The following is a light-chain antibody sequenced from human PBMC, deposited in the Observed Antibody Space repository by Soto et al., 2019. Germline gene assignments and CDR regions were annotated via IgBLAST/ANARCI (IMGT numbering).Light chain of an antibody. CDR3: SSYTTSSTLV. CDR1: RSDVGGYGL. Sequence: QSALTQPASVSGSPGQSITISCTGTRSDVGGYGLVSWYQQYPGKGPKLIIYEVSNRPSGVSARFSGSKSGDTASLTISGLQAEDEADYYCSSYTTSSTLVFGTGTKLTVL. J-gene: IGLJ1*01. V-gene: IGLV2-14*01. CDR2: EVS.